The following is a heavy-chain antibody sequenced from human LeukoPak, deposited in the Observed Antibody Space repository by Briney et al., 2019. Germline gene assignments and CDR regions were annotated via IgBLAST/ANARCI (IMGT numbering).Heavy chain of an antibody. CDR3: ARQYCSGGTCYLGIDY. CDR1: GYSFTTYW. J-gene: IGHJ4*02. V-gene: IGHV5-51*01. Sequence: GESLKISWKGSGYSFTTYWIGWVRQMPGKGLEWMGIVYPADSDTRYSPSFQGQVTISADKSISTAYLQWSSLKASDTAMYYCARQYCSGGTCYLGIDYWGQGTLVTVSS. D-gene: IGHD2-15*01. CDR2: VYPADSDT.